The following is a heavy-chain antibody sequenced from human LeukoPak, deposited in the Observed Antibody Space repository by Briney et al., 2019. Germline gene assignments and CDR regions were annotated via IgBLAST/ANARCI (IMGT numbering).Heavy chain of an antibody. V-gene: IGHV3-21*01. J-gene: IGHJ6*03. Sequence: PGGSLRLSCAASGSTFSSYSMNWVRQAPGKGLEWVSSISSSSSYIYYADSVKGRFTISRDNAKNSLYLQMNSLRAEDTAVYYCARRGYYYYYMDVWGKGTTVTVSS. CDR3: ARRGYYYYYMDV. CDR2: ISSSSSYI. CDR1: GSTFSSYS.